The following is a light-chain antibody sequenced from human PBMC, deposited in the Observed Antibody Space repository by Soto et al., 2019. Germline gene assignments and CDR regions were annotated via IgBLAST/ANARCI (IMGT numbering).Light chain of an antibody. Sequence: EIVLTQSPGTLSLSPGGRATLSCRASQSVSSSYLAWYQQKPGQAPRLLIYGASSRATGIPDRFSGSGSGTDFTLTISRLEPEDFAVYYCQQYGSSPPTWTLGQGTKVDTK. CDR1: QSVSSSY. J-gene: IGKJ1*01. CDR3: QQYGSSPPTWT. V-gene: IGKV3-20*01. CDR2: GAS.